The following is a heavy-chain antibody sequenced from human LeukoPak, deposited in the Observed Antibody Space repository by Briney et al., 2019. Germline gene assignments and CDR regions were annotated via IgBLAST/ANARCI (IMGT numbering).Heavy chain of an antibody. D-gene: IGHD5-24*01. V-gene: IGHV3-69-1*02. Sequence: GGSLRLSCEVSGFNFNDYSMHWVRQAPGKGLEWVASNTSTSRTIFYADSLQGRFIISRDNAKKTVSLEMNSLRGEDAALYYCAGDFPDNSLFDLWGRGTLVSVSS. J-gene: IGHJ4*02. CDR3: AGDFPDNSLFDL. CDR1: GFNFNDYS. CDR2: NTSTSRTI.